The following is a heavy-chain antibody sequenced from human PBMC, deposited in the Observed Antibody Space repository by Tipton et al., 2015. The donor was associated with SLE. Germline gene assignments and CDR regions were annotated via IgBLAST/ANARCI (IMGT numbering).Heavy chain of an antibody. J-gene: IGHJ5*01. CDR1: GDSISGTTYS. V-gene: IGHV4-39*01. CDR2: VYYTGTT. Sequence: TLSLTCTVSGDSISGTTYSWAWIRQPPGKSLEWVGSVYYTGTTFYNPSLEGRVTVSLDTSKNQLSLILSSVTVADTAVYYCARHLTVVDPPGLDSWGQGTLVTVSS. D-gene: IGHD4-23*01. CDR3: ARHLTVVDPPGLDS.